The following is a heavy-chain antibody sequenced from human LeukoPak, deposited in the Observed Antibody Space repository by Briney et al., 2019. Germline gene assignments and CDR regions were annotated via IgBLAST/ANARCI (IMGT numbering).Heavy chain of an antibody. Sequence: GASVKVSCKASGYTFTSYYMHWVRQAPGQRLEWMGWINAGNGNTKYSQKFQGRVTITRDTSASTAYMELSSLRSEDTAVYYCASYYYDSSGYYYFDYWGQGTLVTVSS. CDR3: ASYYYDSSGYYYFDY. D-gene: IGHD3-22*01. V-gene: IGHV1-3*01. CDR1: GYTFTSYY. CDR2: INAGNGNT. J-gene: IGHJ4*02.